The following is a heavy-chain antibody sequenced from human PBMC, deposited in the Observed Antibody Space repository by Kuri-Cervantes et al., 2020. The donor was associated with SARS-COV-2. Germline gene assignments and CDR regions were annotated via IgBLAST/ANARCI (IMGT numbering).Heavy chain of an antibody. CDR1: GYSLTSYW. CDR3: ARPGYCSGGSCYSLYY. J-gene: IGHJ4*02. D-gene: IGHD2-15*01. CDR2: IYPGDSDT. Sequence: KVSCKGSGYSLTSYWIGWVRQMPGKGLEWMGIIYPGDSDTRYSPSFQGQVTISADKSISTAYLQWSSLKASDTAMYYCARPGYCSGGSCYSLYYWGQGTLVTVSS. V-gene: IGHV5-51*01.